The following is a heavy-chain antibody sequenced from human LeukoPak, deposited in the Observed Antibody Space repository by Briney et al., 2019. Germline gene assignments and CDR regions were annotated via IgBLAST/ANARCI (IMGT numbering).Heavy chain of an antibody. CDR3: ASYLTSIPSGMDV. CDR2: ISTDGSSR. V-gene: IGHV3-74*01. Sequence: PGGSLRLSCAASGFTFSSYWMHWLRQEPRKGLVWVSRISTDGSSRSYADSVKGLITISRDNGKNTLYLQMNSLRAEDTAVYYCASYLTSIPSGMDVWGQGTPVTVSS. CDR1: GFTFSSYW. D-gene: IGHD2/OR15-2a*01. J-gene: IGHJ6*02.